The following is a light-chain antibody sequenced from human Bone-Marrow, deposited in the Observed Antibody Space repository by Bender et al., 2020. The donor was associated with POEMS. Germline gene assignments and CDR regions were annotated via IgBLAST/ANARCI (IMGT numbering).Light chain of an antibody. Sequence: SYELTQPSSVSVSPGQTARITCSGDVLAEKYGRWFQQKPGQAPVLMIYKGNERPSGIPERFSGSSSGTTVTLTISGAQVEDEADYYCYSAADNIWVFGGGTKLTVL. V-gene: IGLV3-27*01. J-gene: IGLJ3*02. CDR2: KGN. CDR3: YSAADNIWV. CDR1: VLAEKY.